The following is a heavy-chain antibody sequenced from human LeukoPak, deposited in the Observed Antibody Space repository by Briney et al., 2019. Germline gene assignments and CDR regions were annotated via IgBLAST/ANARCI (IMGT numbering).Heavy chain of an antibody. V-gene: IGHV3-23*01. CDR3: AKVNAGSAFDY. J-gene: IGHJ4*02. Sequence: GGSLRLSWAASGFTVSSYAMSWVRQAPGKGLEWVSAISGSGGSTYYAASVKGRFTISRDNSKNTLYLQMNSLRAEDTAVYYCAKVNAGSAFDYWGQGTLVTVSS. CDR2: ISGSGGST. CDR1: GFTVSSYA.